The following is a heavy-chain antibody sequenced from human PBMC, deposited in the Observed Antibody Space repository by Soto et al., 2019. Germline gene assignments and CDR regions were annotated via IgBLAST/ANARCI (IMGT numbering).Heavy chain of an antibody. CDR1: GFTFSSYA. CDR2: ISGSGGST. J-gene: IGHJ4*02. V-gene: IGHV3-23*01. D-gene: IGHD2-8*01. CDR3: ATHIVLMVYATTDY. Sequence: EVQLLESGGGLVQPGGSLRLSCAASGFTFSSYAMSWVRQAPGKGLEWVSAISGSGGSTYYADSVKGRFTISRDNFKNTLYLQMNSLRSEDTDVYYCATHIVLMVYATTDYWGQGTLVTVSS.